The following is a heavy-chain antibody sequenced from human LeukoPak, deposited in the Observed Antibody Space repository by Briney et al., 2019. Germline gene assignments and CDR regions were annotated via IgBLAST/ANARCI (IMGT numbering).Heavy chain of an antibody. J-gene: IGHJ4*02. CDR1: GFTFSSYA. V-gene: IGHV3-23*01. CDR2: ISGSGGST. Sequence: GGSLRLSCAASGFTFSSYAMSWVRRAPGKGLEWVSAISGSGGSTYYADSVKGRFTISRDNSKNTLYLQMNSLRAEDTAVYYCATLYGDLRSSGWGQGTLVTVSS. D-gene: IGHD4-17*01. CDR3: ATLYGDLRSSG.